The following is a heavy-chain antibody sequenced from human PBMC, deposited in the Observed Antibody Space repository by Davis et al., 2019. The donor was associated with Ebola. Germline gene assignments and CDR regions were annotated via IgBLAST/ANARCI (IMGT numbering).Heavy chain of an antibody. Sequence: SVKVSCKTSGDTYRDYAVSWVRQAPGQGFEWMGSIIPLLGTPKYAQKFQGRVIITADESTTTVYMDLSSLRSEDTAVYYCASSSTPGAIDYYDYAMDVWGQGTTVTVSS. V-gene: IGHV1-69*11. D-gene: IGHD2-2*02. CDR1: GDTYRDYA. J-gene: IGHJ6*02. CDR2: IIPLLGTP. CDR3: ASSSTPGAIDYYDYAMDV.